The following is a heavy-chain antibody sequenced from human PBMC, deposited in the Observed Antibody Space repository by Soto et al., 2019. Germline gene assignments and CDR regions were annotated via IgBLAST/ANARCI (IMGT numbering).Heavy chain of an antibody. D-gene: IGHD3-10*01. Sequence: QVQLQESGPGLVKPSQTLSLTCTVSGGSISSGGYYWSWIRQHPGKGLEWIGYIYYSGSTYYNPSLKSRVTISVDTSKNQFSLKLSSVTAADTAVYYCANTRKDGSGSYRGWLDPWGQGTLVTVSS. CDR1: GGSISSGGYY. CDR2: IYYSGST. CDR3: ANTRKDGSGSYRGWLDP. J-gene: IGHJ5*02. V-gene: IGHV4-31*03.